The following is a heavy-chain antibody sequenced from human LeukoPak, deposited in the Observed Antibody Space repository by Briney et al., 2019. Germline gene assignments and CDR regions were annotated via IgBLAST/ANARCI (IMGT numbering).Heavy chain of an antibody. J-gene: IGHJ4*02. CDR3: AKGSAVADLHFDY. D-gene: IGHD6-19*01. CDR2: ITGSGDTT. V-gene: IGHV3-23*01. Sequence: GGSLRLSRAASGFTFSTYSTNWVRQAPGKGLEWVSTITGSGDTTYYADSVKGRFTISRDNSKTSLYLQMNSLTVEDTAVYYCAKGSAVADLHFDYWGQGTLVTVSS. CDR1: GFTFSTYS.